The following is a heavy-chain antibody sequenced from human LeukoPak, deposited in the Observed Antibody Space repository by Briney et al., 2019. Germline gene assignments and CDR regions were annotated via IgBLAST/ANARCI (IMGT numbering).Heavy chain of an antibody. CDR3: ARHTLGSYRFDP. Sequence: SETLSLTCTVSGGSISSSSYYWGWIRQPPGEGLEWIGSIYYSGSTYYNPSLKSRVTISVDTSKNQFSLKLSSVTAADTAVYYCARHTLGSYRFDPWGQGTLVTVSS. V-gene: IGHV4-39*01. J-gene: IGHJ5*02. CDR2: IYYSGST. CDR1: GGSISSSSYY. D-gene: IGHD1-26*01.